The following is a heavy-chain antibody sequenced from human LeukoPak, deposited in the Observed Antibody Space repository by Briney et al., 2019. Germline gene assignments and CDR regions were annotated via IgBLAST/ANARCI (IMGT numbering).Heavy chain of an antibody. Sequence: ASVKVSCKASGYTFTDYFMHWVRQAPGQGLEWMGWINLNSGGTHYAQNLQGRVTVTRDTSITTAYMELNGLRSDDTAVYYCARDDYGDLQYFENWGQGTLVTVSS. V-gene: IGHV1-2*02. D-gene: IGHD4-17*01. CDR1: GYTFTDYF. CDR3: ARDDYGDLQYFEN. J-gene: IGHJ4*02. CDR2: INLNSGGT.